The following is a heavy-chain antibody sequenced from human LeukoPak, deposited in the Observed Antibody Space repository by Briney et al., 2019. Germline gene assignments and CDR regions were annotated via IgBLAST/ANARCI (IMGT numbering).Heavy chain of an antibody. V-gene: IGHV3-7*01. J-gene: IGHJ6*04. CDR1: RFTFSSYA. CDR2: IKQDGSEK. D-gene: IGHD3-10*02. Sequence: GGSLRLSCAASRFTFSSYAMSWVRQAPGKGLEWAANIKQDGSEKYYVDSVKGRLTISRDNAKNSLYLQMNSLRAEDTAVYYCAELGITMIGGVWGKGTTVTISS. CDR3: AELGITMIGGV.